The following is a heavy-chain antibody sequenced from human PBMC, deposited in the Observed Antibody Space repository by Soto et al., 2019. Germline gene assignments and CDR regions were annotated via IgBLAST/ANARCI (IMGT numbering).Heavy chain of an antibody. CDR2: IIPFFGTA. D-gene: IGHD4-17*01. Sequence: SVTDSGKASGGTCRTFRVSWVRQATGQGLEWMGGIIPFFGTARYSQKFEDRITITADESTNTVYMDLRSLTSEDTAIYYCAKSAPMDAGDKYYYDFWGQGALVTVFS. J-gene: IGHJ4*02. V-gene: IGHV1-69*13. CDR3: AKSAPMDAGDKYYYDF. CDR1: GGTCRTFR.